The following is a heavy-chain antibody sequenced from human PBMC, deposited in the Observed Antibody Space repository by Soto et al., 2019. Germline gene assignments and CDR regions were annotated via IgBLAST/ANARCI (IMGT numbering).Heavy chain of an antibody. Sequence: SVKVSCKGSGGTFSSYAISWVRQAPGQGLEWMGGIIPIFGTANYAQKFQGRVTITADESTSTAYMELSSLRSEDTAVYYCARDGYSSSWNYYGMDVWGQGTTVTVSS. CDR3: ARDGYSSSWNYYGMDV. J-gene: IGHJ6*02. CDR1: GGTFSSYA. D-gene: IGHD6-13*01. CDR2: IIPIFGTA. V-gene: IGHV1-69*13.